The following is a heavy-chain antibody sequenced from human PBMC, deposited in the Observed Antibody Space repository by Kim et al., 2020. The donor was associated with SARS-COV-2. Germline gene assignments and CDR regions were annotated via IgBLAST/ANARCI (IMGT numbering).Heavy chain of an antibody. CDR2: INHSGST. J-gene: IGHJ4*02. CDR1: GGSFSGYY. CDR3: ARFGRIRYFDWQAPKRRGAYFDY. D-gene: IGHD3-9*01. V-gene: IGHV4-34*01. Sequence: SETLSLTCAVYGGSFSGYYWSWIRQPPGKGLEWIGEINHSGSTNYNPSLKSRVTISVDTSKNQFSLKLSSVTAADTAVYYCARFGRIRYFDWQAPKRRGAYFDYWGQGTLVTVSS.